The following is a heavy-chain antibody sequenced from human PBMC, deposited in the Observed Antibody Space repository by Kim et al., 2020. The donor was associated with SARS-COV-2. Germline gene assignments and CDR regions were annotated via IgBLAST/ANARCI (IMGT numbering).Heavy chain of an antibody. Sequence: GGSLRLSCAASGFTFSSYSMNWVRQAPGKGLEWVSSISSSSSYIYYADSVKGRFTISRDNAKNSLYLQMNSLRAEDTAVYYCARWENYDILTGYSRWYFDLWGRGPLVTVSS. CDR2: ISSSSSYI. CDR1: GFTFSSYS. D-gene: IGHD3-9*01. CDR3: ARWENYDILTGYSRWYFDL. J-gene: IGHJ2*01. V-gene: IGHV3-21*01.